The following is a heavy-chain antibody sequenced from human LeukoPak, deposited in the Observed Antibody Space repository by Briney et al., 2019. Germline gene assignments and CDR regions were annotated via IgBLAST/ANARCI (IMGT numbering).Heavy chain of an antibody. J-gene: IGHJ4*02. CDR1: GFTFSSYG. CDR2: IRYDGSNK. D-gene: IGHD6-19*01. CDR3: ARDRRGSSGWSWNYFDY. Sequence: PGGSLRLSCAASGFTFSSYGMHWVRQAPGKGLEWVAFIRYDGSNKYYADSVKGRFTISRDNAKNSLYLQMNSLRAEDTAVYYCARDRRGSSGWSWNYFDYWGQGTLVTVSS. V-gene: IGHV3-30*02.